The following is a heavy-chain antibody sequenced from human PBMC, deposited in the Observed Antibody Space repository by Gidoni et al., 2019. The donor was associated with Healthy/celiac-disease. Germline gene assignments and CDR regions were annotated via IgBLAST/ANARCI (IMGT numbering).Heavy chain of an antibody. Sequence: QLQLQESGPGLVKPSEPLPLPFPVPGGSLTTSTYYWGWIRQPPGKGLEWIGSIYYSGSTDYNPSLKSRVTISVDRSKNQFSLKLSSVTAADTAVYYCASRPTVYYYDSSENFDYWGQGTLVTVSS. D-gene: IGHD3-22*01. V-gene: IGHV4-39*01. J-gene: IGHJ4*02. CDR1: GGSLTTSTYY. CDR3: ASRPTVYYYDSSENFDY. CDR2: IYYSGST.